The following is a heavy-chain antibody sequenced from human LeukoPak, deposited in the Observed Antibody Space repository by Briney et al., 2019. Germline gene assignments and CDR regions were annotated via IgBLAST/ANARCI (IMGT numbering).Heavy chain of an antibody. CDR1: GFTFSSYE. J-gene: IGHJ5*02. V-gene: IGHV3-48*03. CDR2: ISSSGSTI. D-gene: IGHD6-13*01. Sequence: GGSLRLSCAASGFTFSSYEMNWVHQAPGKGLEWVSYISSSGSTIYYADSVKGRFTISRDNAKNSLYLQMNSLRAEDTAVYYCAPIAAAPGWQRFDPWGQGTLVTVSS. CDR3: APIAAAPGWQRFDP.